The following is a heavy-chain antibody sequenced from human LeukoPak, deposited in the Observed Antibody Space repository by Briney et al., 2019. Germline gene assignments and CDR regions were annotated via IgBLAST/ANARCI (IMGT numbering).Heavy chain of an antibody. CDR1: GFTFSSYA. Sequence: GGSLRLSCAASGFTFSSYAMSWVRQAPGKGLEWVSSITGSSASTYYADSVKGRFTISRDNSKDTLYLQMNSLRAEDMAVYFCAKLDYYDTHWGQGTLVTVSS. CDR3: AKLDYYDTH. V-gene: IGHV3-23*01. J-gene: IGHJ4*02. CDR2: ITGSSAST. D-gene: IGHD3-22*01.